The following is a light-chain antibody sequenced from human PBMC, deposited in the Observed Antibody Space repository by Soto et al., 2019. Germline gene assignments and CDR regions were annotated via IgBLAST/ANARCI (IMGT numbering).Light chain of an antibody. J-gene: IGKJ4*01. CDR3: RQYGRSLEFA. CDR2: GAS. CDR1: QSFSSNF. Sequence: EIVLTQSPGTLSVSPGERATLSCRAGQSFSSNFLAWYQEKPGQAPRLLIYGASSRATGIPDRFSGSGSGTDFTLTISRLEPEDFAVYYCRQYGRSLEFAFGGGTKVDIK. V-gene: IGKV3-20*01.